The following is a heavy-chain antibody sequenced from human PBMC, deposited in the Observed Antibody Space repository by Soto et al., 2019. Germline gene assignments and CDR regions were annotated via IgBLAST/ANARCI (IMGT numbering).Heavy chain of an antibody. J-gene: IGHJ2*01. CDR3: AREIIPLTNGRYFDL. CDR2: IFDSGST. Sequence: QVQLQESGPGLVKPSETLSLTCTVSGGSISGGVHSWSWIRQPPGKGLEWIGHIFDSGSTYYNPSLKSRLTISVDTAKKQFHLRLSSVTAADTAVYYCAREIIPLTNGRYFDLWGRGTLVTVSS. D-gene: IGHD2-8*01. CDR1: GGSISGGVHS. V-gene: IGHV4-30-4*01.